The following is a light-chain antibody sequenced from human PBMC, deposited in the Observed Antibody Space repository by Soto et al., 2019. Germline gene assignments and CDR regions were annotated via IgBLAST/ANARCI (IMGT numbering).Light chain of an antibody. CDR2: TAS. J-gene: IGKJ5*01. CDR1: QSVSSNY. CDR3: HQYGSSPYT. V-gene: IGKV3-20*01. Sequence: DIVLTQSPGTLSLSPGERASLSCRASQSVSSNYLAWFQQIPGQAPRLLISTASSRATDIPDRFSGSGSGTDFTLTISRLEPEDFAVYYCHQYGSSPYTFGQGTRLEIK.